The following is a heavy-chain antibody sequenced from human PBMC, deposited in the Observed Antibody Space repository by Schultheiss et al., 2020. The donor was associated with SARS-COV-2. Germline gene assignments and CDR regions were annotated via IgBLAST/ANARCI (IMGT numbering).Heavy chain of an antibody. J-gene: IGHJ4*02. V-gene: IGHV4-34*01. D-gene: IGHD6-13*01. CDR1: GGSFSGYY. Sequence: SETLSLTCAVYGGSFSGYYWSWIRQPPGKGLEWIGEINHSGSTNYNRSLKSRVTISVDTSKNQFSLKLSSVTAADTAVYYCARGSWYSSSWYAYWGQGTLVTVSS. CDR2: INHSGST. CDR3: ARGSWYSSSWYAY.